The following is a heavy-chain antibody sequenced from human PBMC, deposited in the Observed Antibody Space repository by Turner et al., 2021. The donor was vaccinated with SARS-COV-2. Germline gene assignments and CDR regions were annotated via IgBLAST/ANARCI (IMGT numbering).Heavy chain of an antibody. CDR2: IYSGGST. V-gene: IGHV3-53*01. Sequence: EFQLVESGVGLLQPGGFLILSCAASGLTVSSNYMSGVRQAPGKGLEWVSVIYSGGSTYYADSVKGRFTISRDNYKNTMYLQMNSLGAEDTAVYYCARVGSYGRRDVDYWGQGTLVTVSS. J-gene: IGHJ4*02. CDR1: GLTVSSNY. CDR3: ARVGSYGRRDVDY. D-gene: IGHD5-18*01.